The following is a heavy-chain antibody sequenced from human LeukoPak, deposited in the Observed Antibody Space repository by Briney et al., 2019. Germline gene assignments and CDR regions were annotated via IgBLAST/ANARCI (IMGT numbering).Heavy chain of an antibody. CDR3: ARHSSPPGYYGMDV. V-gene: IGHV4-39*01. D-gene: IGHD6-6*01. J-gene: IGHJ6*02. Sequence: PGGSLRLSCAASGFTFSSYSMNWVRQPPGKGLEWIGSIYYSGSTYYNPSLKSRVTISVDTSKNQFSLKLSSVTAADTAVYYCARHSSPPGYYGMDVWGQGTTVTVSS. CDR1: GFTFSSYSMN. CDR2: IYYSGST.